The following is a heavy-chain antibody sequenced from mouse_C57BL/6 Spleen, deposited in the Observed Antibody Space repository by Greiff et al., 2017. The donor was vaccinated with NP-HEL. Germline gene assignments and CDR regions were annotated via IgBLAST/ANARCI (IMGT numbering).Heavy chain of an antibody. CDR3: ASYSNYDNYAMDY. CDR1: GFSLTSYA. V-gene: IGHV2-9-1*01. CDR2: IWTGGGT. D-gene: IGHD2-5*01. Sequence: VKLMESGPGLVAPSQSLSITCTVSGFSLTSYAISWVRQPPGKGLEWLGVIWTGGGTNYNSAHKSRLSISKDNSKSQVFLKMNSLQTDDTARYYCASYSNYDNYAMDYWSQGTSVTVSS. J-gene: IGHJ4*01.